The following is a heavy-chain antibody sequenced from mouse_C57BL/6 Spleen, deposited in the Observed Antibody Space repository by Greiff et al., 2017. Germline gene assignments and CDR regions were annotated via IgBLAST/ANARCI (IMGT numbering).Heavy chain of an antibody. CDR3: ARRDSSGYGDYYAMDY. CDR1: GFNIKNTY. J-gene: IGHJ4*01. V-gene: IGHV14-3*01. CDR2: IDPANGNT. D-gene: IGHD3-2*02. Sequence: EVQLKESVAELVRPGASVKLSCTASGFNIKNTYMHWVKQRPEQGLEWIGRIDPANGNTKYAPKFQGKATITADTSSNTAYLQLSSLTSEDTAIYYCARRDSSGYGDYYAMDYWGQGTSVTVSS.